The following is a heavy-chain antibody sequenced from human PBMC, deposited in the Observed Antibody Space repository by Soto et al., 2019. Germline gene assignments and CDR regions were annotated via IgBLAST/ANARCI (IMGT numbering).Heavy chain of an antibody. Sequence: DSLKISCMGSGYSFTSYWIGWVRQMPGKGLEWMGIIYPGDSDTRYSPSFQGQVTISADKSISTAYLQWSSLKASDTAMYYCARPIEARIETHDFDIWGQGTLVTV. D-gene: IGHD6-6*01. CDR2: IYPGDSDT. J-gene: IGHJ3*02. V-gene: IGHV5-51*01. CDR1: GYSFTSYW. CDR3: ARPIEARIETHDFDI.